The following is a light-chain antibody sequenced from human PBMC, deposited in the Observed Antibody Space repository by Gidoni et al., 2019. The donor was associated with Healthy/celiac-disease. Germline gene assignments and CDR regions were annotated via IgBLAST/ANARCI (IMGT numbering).Light chain of an antibody. CDR1: QSISSW. V-gene: IGKV1-5*03. CDR2: KAS. CDR3: QQYNRYWT. J-gene: IGKJ1*01. Sequence: DIQMTQSPSTLSASVGDRVTITCRASQSISSWLAWYQQKPGKAPKLLNYKASSLESGVASRFSGSGAGTEITLTSSSLQTDDLATYYCQQYNRYWTFGQGTKVEIK.